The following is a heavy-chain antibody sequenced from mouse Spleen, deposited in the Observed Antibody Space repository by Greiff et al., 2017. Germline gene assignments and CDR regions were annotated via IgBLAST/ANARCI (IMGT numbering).Heavy chain of an antibody. D-gene: IGHD2-10*02. CDR1: GYSFTDYK. CDR3: ASGYGLGLRRYFDV. J-gene: IGHJ1*01. V-gene: IGHV1-39*01. CDR2: INPNYGTT. Sequence: VQLQQSGPELVKPGASVKISCKASGYSFTDYKMNWVKQSNGKSLEWIGVINPNYGTTSYNQKFKGKATLTVDQSSSTAYMQLNSLTSEDSAVYYCASGYGLGLRRYFDVWGAGTTVTVSS.